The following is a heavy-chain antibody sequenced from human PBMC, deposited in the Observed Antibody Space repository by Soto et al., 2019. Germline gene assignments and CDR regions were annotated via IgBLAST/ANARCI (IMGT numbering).Heavy chain of an antibody. D-gene: IGHD3-16*01. CDR2: IGTLSDT. J-gene: IGHJ5*02. CDR3: TSDTFGLRDT. CDR1: GFTFSTFD. V-gene: IGHV3-13*01. Sequence: PGGSLRLSCAGSGFTFSTFDIHWVRQAPGKGLEWVSGIGTLSDTFYAASVQGRFTISRDNADSALFLQMNSLSAEDTAIYYCTSDTFGLRDTWGQGTLVTVSS.